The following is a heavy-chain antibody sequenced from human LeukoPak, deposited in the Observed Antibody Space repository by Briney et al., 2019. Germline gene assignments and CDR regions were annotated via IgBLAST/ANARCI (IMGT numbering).Heavy chain of an antibody. CDR1: GFTLSSYS. CDR2: ISYDGSNK. J-gene: IGHJ4*02. V-gene: IGHV3-30*03. CDR3: ARELGTTGSDY. Sequence: GVSLRLSCAASGFTLSSYSMNWVRQAPGKGLEWVAVISYDGSNKYYADSVKGRFTISRDNSKNTLYLQMNSLRAEDTAVYYCARELGTTGSDYWGQGTLVSVSS. D-gene: IGHD1/OR15-1a*01.